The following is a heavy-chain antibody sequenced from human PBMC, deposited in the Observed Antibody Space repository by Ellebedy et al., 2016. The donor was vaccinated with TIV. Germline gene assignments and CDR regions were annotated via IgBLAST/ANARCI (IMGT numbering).Heavy chain of an antibody. J-gene: IGHJ4*02. V-gene: IGHV4-34*01. CDR2: IYHIGST. CDR3: ARHWGNIVATNRWGFDY. CDR1: GGSFSGYY. D-gene: IGHD5-12*01. Sequence: MPSETLSLTCAVYGGSFSGYYWSWIRQPPGKGLEWIGSIYHIGSTYYNPSLESRVTISVDTSKNPFSVKLSSVTAADTATYYCARHWGNIVATNRWGFDYWGQGTLVTVSS.